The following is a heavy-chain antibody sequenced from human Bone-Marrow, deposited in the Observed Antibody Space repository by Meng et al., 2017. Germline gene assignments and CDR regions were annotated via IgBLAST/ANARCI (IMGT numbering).Heavy chain of an antibody. Sequence: GGSLRLSCAASGFTFSSYEMNWVRQAPGKGLEWVSYISSSGSTIYYADSVKGRFTISRDNAKNSLYLQMNSLRAEDTAVYYCARGLGWELLMYEPDYWGQGTLVTVSS. CDR3: ARGLGWELLMYEPDY. J-gene: IGHJ4*02. D-gene: IGHD1-26*01. CDR1: GFTFSSYE. V-gene: IGHV3-48*03. CDR2: ISSSGSTI.